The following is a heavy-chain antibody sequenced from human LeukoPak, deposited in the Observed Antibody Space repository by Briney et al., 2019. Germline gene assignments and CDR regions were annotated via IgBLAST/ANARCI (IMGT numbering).Heavy chain of an antibody. CDR3: AASSLCGGDCYSDY. CDR2: ISSSSSYI. Sequence: PGGSLRLSCAASGFTFSSYSMNWVRQAPGKGLEWVSSISSSSSYIYYADSVKGRFTISRDNAKNSLYLQMNSLRAEDTAVYYCAASSLCGGDCYSDYWGQGTLVTVSS. D-gene: IGHD2-21*02. J-gene: IGHJ4*02. V-gene: IGHV3-21*01. CDR1: GFTFSSYS.